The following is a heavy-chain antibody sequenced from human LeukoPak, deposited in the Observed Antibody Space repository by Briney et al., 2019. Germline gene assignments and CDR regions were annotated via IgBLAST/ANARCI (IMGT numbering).Heavy chain of an antibody. Sequence: PSETLSLTCTVSGGSTSSNSWSWMRQPPGKGLEWIGTYYNSGSTAYNPSLKSRASISVDTSKNQFSLNLRSVTAADTAVYYCVGAKQWLSFDIWGQGTLVTVSS. CDR2: YYNSGST. V-gene: IGHV4-59*08. D-gene: IGHD3-22*01. CDR3: VGAKQWLSFDI. CDR1: GGSTSSNS. J-gene: IGHJ3*02.